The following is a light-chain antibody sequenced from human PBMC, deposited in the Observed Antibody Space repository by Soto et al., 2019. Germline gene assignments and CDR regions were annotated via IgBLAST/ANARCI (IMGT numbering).Light chain of an antibody. Sequence: DIVLTQSPDSLAVSLGERATINCKSSHNMLYSSDNKNYLSWYQQKPGQPPKLLISWASTRESGVPDRFSGSGSGTDFTLTITSLQPEDFATYYCLQVNSFPLSFGGGTKVDIK. CDR1: HNMLYSSDNKNY. J-gene: IGKJ4*01. CDR3: LQVNSFPLS. V-gene: IGKV4-1*01. CDR2: WAS.